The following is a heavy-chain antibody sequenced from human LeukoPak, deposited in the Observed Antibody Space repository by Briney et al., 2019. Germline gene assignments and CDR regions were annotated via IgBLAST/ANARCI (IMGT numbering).Heavy chain of an antibody. J-gene: IGHJ6*03. V-gene: IGHV3-21*06. CDR3: ARTPGSPWAGWGYYYSMDV. CDR1: GFAFNYYN. Sequence: GGSLRLSCAASGFAFNYYNMDWVRQTPGKGLEWVSSITSTSSHVFYADSVKGRFTISRDNAKNSLYLQMNSLTAEDTAVYYCARTPGSPWAGWGYYYSMDVWGKGTMVTISS. D-gene: IGHD2-15*01. CDR2: ITSTSSHV.